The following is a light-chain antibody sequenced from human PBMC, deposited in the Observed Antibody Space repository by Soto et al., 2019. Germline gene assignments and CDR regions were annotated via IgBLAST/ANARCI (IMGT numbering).Light chain of an antibody. Sequence: QSALTQPASVSGSPGQSITISCIGTNSDIGYYDSVSWYQQHPGKAPNLMIYEVNKRPSGVSNRFSGSKSGNTASLTISALQAEDEADYYCNSYTGSSTLVVFGGGTKLTVL. J-gene: IGLJ2*01. CDR2: EVN. CDR3: NSYTGSSTLVV. V-gene: IGLV2-14*01. CDR1: NSDIGYYDS.